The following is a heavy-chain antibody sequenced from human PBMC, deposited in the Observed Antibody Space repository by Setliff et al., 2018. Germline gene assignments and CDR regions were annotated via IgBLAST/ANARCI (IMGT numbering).Heavy chain of an antibody. Sequence: GGSLRLSCAASGFTFSTYEMNWVRQAPGKGLEWVSYISSSGSTIYYVDSVKGRFTISRDNAKNSLYLQMNSLRAEDTAVYYCAKPQVELRWGFESWGQGTLVTVSS. CDR2: ISSSGSTI. J-gene: IGHJ4*02. CDR1: GFTFSTYE. CDR3: AKPQVELRWGFES. V-gene: IGHV3-48*03. D-gene: IGHD1-7*01.